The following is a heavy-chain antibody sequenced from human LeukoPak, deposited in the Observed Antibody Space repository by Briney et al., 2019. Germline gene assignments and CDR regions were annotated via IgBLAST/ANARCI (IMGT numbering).Heavy chain of an antibody. Sequence: GGSLRLSCAGSGFTFNNFWMHWVRQAPGKGLVGVSRINSDGGTTTYADSVKGRFTISRDNAKNTLYLQMNSLRAEDTAVYYCARSRQWLVGGSDAFDIWGQGTMVTVSS. CDR2: INSDGGTT. J-gene: IGHJ3*02. CDR3: ARSRQWLVGGSDAFDI. CDR1: GFTFNNFW. D-gene: IGHD6-19*01. V-gene: IGHV3-74*03.